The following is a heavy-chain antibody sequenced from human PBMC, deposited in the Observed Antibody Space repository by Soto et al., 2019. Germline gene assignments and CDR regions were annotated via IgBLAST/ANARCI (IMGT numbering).Heavy chain of an antibody. CDR2: IYPGDSDT. CDR1: GYRFTNYW. Sequence: GESLKISCKGSGYRFTNYWIGWVRQMPGKGLEWMGIIYPGDSDTRYSLSFQGQVTISADKSINTAYLQWSSLKASDTAMYYCARTAAAGKYYNGMDVWGQGTTVTVSS. J-gene: IGHJ6*02. CDR3: ARTAAAGKYYNGMDV. D-gene: IGHD6-13*01. V-gene: IGHV5-51*01.